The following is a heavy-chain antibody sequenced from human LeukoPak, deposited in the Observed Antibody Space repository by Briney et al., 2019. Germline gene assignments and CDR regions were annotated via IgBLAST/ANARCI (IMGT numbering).Heavy chain of an antibody. V-gene: IGHV3-53*01. CDR3: ARVGRAVAGGFDY. D-gene: IGHD6-19*01. CDR2: IYSGGNT. Sequence: PGPSLRLSCATSGLIVIMKYMGWVRHAPGKGLEWVSVIYSGGNTYYAESVKGRFIVSRDNPENTLYLQMNTLRAEDTAVYYCARVGRAVAGGFDYWGRGTLVAVSS. CDR1: GLIVIMKY. J-gene: IGHJ4*02.